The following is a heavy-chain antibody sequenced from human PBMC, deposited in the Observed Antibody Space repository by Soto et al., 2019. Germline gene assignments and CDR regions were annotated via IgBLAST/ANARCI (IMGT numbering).Heavy chain of an antibody. CDR1: GYTFTTYA. J-gene: IGHJ3*02. V-gene: IGHV1-3*01. CDR3: ARQEASGDAFDI. Sequence: ASVKVSCKASGYTFTTYAMHWVRQAPGQRLEWMGWINAGNGNTKYSQKFQGRVTITRDTSASTAYMELSSLRSEDTAVYYCARQEASGDAFDIWGQGTMATVSS. CDR2: INAGNGNT. D-gene: IGHD1-26*01.